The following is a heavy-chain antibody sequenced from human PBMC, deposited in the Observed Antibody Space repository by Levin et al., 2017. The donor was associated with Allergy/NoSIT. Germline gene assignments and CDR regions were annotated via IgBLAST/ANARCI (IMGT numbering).Heavy chain of an antibody. CDR3: AKVEYYYDSSGYYDY. D-gene: IGHD3-22*01. V-gene: IGHV3-23*01. CDR2: ISGSGGST. J-gene: IGHJ4*02. CDR1: GFTFSSYA. Sequence: GGSLRLSCAASGFTFSSYAMSWVRQAPGKGLEWVSAISGSGGSTYYADSVKGRFTISRDNSKNTLYLQMNSLRAEDTAVYYCAKVEYYYDSSGYYDYWGQGTLVTVSS.